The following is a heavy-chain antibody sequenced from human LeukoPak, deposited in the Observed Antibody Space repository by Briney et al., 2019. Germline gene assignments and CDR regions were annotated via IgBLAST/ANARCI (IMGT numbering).Heavy chain of an antibody. V-gene: IGHV6-1*01. CDR3: AKSGSYLEYLQH. Sequence: SQTLSLTCAVSGDTVSGNIATWNWIRQSPSRGLEWLGRTYYRSRSHNVYAESVKSRITINPDTSKNQFSLLLNSVTPEDTAVYYCAKSGSYLEYLQHWGQGTPVTVSS. J-gene: IGHJ1*01. CDR1: GDTVSGNIAT. D-gene: IGHD1-26*01. CDR2: TYYRSRSHN.